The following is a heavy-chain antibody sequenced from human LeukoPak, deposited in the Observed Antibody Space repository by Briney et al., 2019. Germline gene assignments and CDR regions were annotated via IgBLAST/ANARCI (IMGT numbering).Heavy chain of an antibody. CDR2: INDSGGT. CDR3: ASLIHDYDDTMRDY. V-gene: IGHV4-34*01. Sequence: SETLSLTCAVYGGTFSRYYWSWIRQPPGKGLEWIGEINDSGGTYYNPSLNSRVTISVDTSNNQFSLKLSSVTAADTAVYYCASLIHDYDDTMRDYWGQGTLVTVSS. CDR1: GGTFSRYY. D-gene: IGHD4-17*01. J-gene: IGHJ4*02.